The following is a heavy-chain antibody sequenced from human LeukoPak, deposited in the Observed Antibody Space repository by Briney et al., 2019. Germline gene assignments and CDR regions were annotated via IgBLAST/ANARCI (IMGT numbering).Heavy chain of an antibody. D-gene: IGHD1-14*01. CDR1: GGSIISYY. Sequence: SETLSLTCTVSGGSIISYYWSWIRQPPGKGLEWIGYIYYSGSTNYNPSLKSRVTISVDTSKNQFSLKLSSVTAADTAVYYCARGYGHGDYWGQGTMVTVSS. V-gene: IGHV4-59*01. CDR3: ARGYGHGDY. J-gene: IGHJ4*02. CDR2: IYYSGST.